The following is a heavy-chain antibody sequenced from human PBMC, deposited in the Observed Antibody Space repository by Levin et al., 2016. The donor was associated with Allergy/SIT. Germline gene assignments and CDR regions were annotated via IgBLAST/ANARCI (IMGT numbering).Heavy chain of an antibody. D-gene: IGHD3-10*01. J-gene: IGHJ4*02. V-gene: IGHV1-69*01. Sequence: WVRQAPGQGLEWMGGIIPIFGTANYAQKFQGRVTITADESTSTAYMELSSLRSEDTAVYYCASPSGIDSDVGSGSYSYYFDYWGQGTLVTVSS. CDR2: IIPIFGTA. CDR3: ASPSGIDSDVGSGSYSYYFDY.